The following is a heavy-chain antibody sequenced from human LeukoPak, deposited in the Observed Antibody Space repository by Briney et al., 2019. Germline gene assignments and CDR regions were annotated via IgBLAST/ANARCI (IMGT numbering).Heavy chain of an antibody. D-gene: IGHD3-22*01. Sequence: GGSLRLSCAASGFTFSSYEMNWVRQAPGKGLEWVSSISSSSSYIYYADSVKGRFTISRDNAKNSLYLQMNSLRAEDTAVYYCARDRAAYYYDSSGYYLNAFDIWGQGTMVTVSS. V-gene: IGHV3-21*01. CDR3: ARDRAAYYYDSSGYYLNAFDI. CDR2: ISSSSSYI. CDR1: GFTFSSYE. J-gene: IGHJ3*02.